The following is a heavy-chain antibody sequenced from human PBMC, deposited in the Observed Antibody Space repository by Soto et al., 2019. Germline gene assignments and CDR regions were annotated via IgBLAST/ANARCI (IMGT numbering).Heavy chain of an antibody. CDR1: GFTFSSYA. J-gene: IGHJ4*02. CDR3: AKGEESRGYSGLVDY. D-gene: IGHD5-12*01. Sequence: EVQLLESGGGLVQPGGSLRLSCAASGFTFSSYAMSWVRQAPGKGLEWVSAISGSGGSTYYADSVKGRFTISRDNSKNTVYLEKKRLRAEETAVYYWAKGEESRGYSGLVDYWGPGTLVTVSS. CDR2: ISGSGGST. V-gene: IGHV3-23*01.